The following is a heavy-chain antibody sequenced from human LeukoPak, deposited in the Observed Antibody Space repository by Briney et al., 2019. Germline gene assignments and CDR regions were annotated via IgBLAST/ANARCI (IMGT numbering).Heavy chain of an antibody. CDR3: ARGRRLLAAAGVKEFDY. CDR1: GGSFSGYY. J-gene: IGHJ4*02. CDR2: INHSGST. V-gene: IGHV4-34*01. Sequence: PSETLSLTCAVYGGSFSGYYWSWIRQPPGKGREWIGEINHSGSTNYNPSLKSRVTISVDTSKNQFSLKLSSVTAADTAVYYCARGRRLLAAAGVKEFDYWGQGTLVTVSS. D-gene: IGHD6-13*01.